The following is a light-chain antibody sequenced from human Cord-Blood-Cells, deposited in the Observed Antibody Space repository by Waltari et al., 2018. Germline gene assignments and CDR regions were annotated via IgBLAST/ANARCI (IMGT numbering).Light chain of an antibody. J-gene: IGKJ4*01. Sequence: DIQMIQSPSSLSASVGDRVTITCRASQSISSYLNWYQQKPGKAPKLLIYAASSLQSGVPSSFSGSGSGTDFTLPISSLQPEDFATYYCQQSYSTPLTFGGGTKVEIK. CDR1: QSISSY. V-gene: IGKV1-39*01. CDR2: AAS. CDR3: QQSYSTPLT.